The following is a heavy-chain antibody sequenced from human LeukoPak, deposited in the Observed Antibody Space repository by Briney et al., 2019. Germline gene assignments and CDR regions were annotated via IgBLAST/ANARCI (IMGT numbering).Heavy chain of an antibody. CDR1: GYTFTSYG. V-gene: IGHV1-18*01. D-gene: IGHD6-19*01. CDR2: ICAYNGNT. Sequence: ASVKVSCKASGYTFTSYGISWVRQAPGQGLEWMGWICAYNGNTNYAQKLQGRVTMTTDTSTSTAYMELRSLRSDDTAVYYCAQAVAGFYYFDYWGQGTLVTVSS. J-gene: IGHJ4*02. CDR3: AQAVAGFYYFDY.